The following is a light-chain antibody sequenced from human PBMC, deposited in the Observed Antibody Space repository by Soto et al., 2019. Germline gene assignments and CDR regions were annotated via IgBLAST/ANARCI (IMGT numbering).Light chain of an antibody. CDR2: GAS. Sequence: IVLTQSPGTLSLSPVERATLSGMASQIVNNNYLAWYQQKPGQAPRLIIFGASTRATGIPARFSGSGSGTEFTLTISSLQSEDFALYYCQQYNNWPPRLTFGGGTKVDIK. CDR1: QIVNNN. J-gene: IGKJ4*01. V-gene: IGKV3-15*01. CDR3: QQYNNWPPRLT.